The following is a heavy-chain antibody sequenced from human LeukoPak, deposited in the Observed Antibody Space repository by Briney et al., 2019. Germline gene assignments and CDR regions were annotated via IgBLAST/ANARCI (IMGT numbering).Heavy chain of an antibody. V-gene: IGHV3-23*01. CDR1: GFTFSNNG. CDR3: AKTQGFFDH. CDR2: ISGSGDTT. Sequence: GGSLRLSCAASGFTFSNNGMTWVRQAPGEGMEWGTGISGSGDTTYDAGSVKGRFTVSRDNSKNILYLQMNSLRAEDTAIYYCAKTQGFFDHWGQGSLVTVSS. J-gene: IGHJ4*02.